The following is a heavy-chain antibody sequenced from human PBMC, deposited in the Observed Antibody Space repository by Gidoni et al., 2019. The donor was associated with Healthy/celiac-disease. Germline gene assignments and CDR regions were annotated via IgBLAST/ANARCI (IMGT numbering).Heavy chain of an antibody. D-gene: IGHD6-6*01. J-gene: IGHJ4*02. CDR2: IWYDGSNK. CDR1: GFPFSSYG. V-gene: IGHV3-33*01. Sequence: QVQLVESGGGVVQPGRSLRLSCAASGFPFSSYGMHWVRQAPGKGLEWVSVIWYDGSNKYYADSVKGRFTISRDNSKNTLYLQMNSLRAEDTAVYYCAREGYSSSPGPFDYWGQGTLVTVSS. CDR3: AREGYSSSPGPFDY.